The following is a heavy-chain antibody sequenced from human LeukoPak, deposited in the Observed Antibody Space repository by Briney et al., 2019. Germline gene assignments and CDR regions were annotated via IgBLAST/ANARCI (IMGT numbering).Heavy chain of an antibody. V-gene: IGHV4-59*01. CDR3: ARGRSGSYSSFYYYYYGMDV. D-gene: IGHD1-26*01. CDR1: GGSISSYY. Sequence: PSETLSLTCTVSGGSISSYYWSWIRQPPGKGLEWIGYIYYSGSTNYNPSLKSRVTISVDTPKNQFSLKLSSVTAADTAVYYCARGRSGSYSSFYYYYYGMDVWGQGTTVTVSS. CDR2: IYYSGST. J-gene: IGHJ6*02.